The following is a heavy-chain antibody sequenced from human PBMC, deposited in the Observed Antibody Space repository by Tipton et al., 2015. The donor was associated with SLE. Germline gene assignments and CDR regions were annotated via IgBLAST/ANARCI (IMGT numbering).Heavy chain of an antibody. D-gene: IGHD3-22*01. CDR2: ISYDGSNK. Sequence: SLRLSCAASGFTFSSYAMHWVRQAPGKGLEWVAVISYDGSNKYYADSVKGRFTISRDNSKNTLYLQMNSLRAEDTAVYYCARAHRGTMIVVVIMDAIDIWGQGTMVTVSS. CDR1: GFTFSSYA. J-gene: IGHJ3*02. CDR3: ARAHRGTMIVVVIMDAIDI. V-gene: IGHV3-30*04.